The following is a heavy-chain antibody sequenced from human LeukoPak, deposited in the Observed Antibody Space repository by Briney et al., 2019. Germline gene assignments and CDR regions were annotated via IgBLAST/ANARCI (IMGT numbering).Heavy chain of an antibody. CDR1: GFTFSSYD. J-gene: IGHJ4*02. Sequence: GRCLRLSCAASGFTFSSYDMSWVRRAPGKGLEWVSFIRSDGGSTLYADSVKGRFTISRDNSKNTLYAEMTSLRAEDTAVYYCATLASGYSSPFDYWGQGTLVTVSS. D-gene: IGHD6-13*01. CDR2: IRSDGGST. CDR3: ATLASGYSSPFDY. V-gene: IGHV3-23*01.